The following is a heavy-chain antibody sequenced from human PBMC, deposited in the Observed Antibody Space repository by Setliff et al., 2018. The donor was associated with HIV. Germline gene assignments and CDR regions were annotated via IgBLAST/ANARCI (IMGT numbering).Heavy chain of an antibody. J-gene: IGHJ6*02. Sequence: VASVKVSCKASGYSFTRYAIYWVRQAPGQRLEWMGWINVGNGNRRYSHEFQGRVTITRDTSASLAHMELSSLRSEDTAVYYCARGGERLEWLYGTITYGMDVWGQGTTVTVSS. D-gene: IGHD3-3*01. CDR3: ARGGERLEWLYGTITYGMDV. V-gene: IGHV1-3*01. CDR2: INVGNGNR. CDR1: GYSFTRYA.